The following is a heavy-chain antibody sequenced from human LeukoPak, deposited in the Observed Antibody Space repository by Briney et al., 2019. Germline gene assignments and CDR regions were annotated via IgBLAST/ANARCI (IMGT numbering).Heavy chain of an antibody. CDR2: IIPILGIA. CDR3: ARVRYCSSTSCYTFDY. V-gene: IGHV1-69*02. Sequence: SVKVSCKASGGTFSSYTISWVRQAPGQGLEWMGRIIPILGIANYAQKFQGRVTITADKSTRTAYMELSSLRSEDTAVYYCARVRYCSSTSCYTFDYWGQGTLVTVSS. CDR1: GGTFSSYT. D-gene: IGHD2-2*02. J-gene: IGHJ4*02.